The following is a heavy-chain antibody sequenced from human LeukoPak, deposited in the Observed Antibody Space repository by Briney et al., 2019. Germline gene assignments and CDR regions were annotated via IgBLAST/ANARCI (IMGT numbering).Heavy chain of an antibody. CDR3: AKGINMVRGVIIGYYYYYMDV. D-gene: IGHD3-10*01. V-gene: IGHV3-23*01. Sequence: GGSLRLSCAASGFTFSSYAMSWVSQAPGKGLEWVSAISGSGGSTYYADSVKGRFTISRDNSKNTLYLQMNSLRAEDTAVYYCAKGINMVRGVIIGYYYYYMDVWGKGTTVTVSS. CDR1: GFTFSSYA. J-gene: IGHJ6*03. CDR2: ISGSGGST.